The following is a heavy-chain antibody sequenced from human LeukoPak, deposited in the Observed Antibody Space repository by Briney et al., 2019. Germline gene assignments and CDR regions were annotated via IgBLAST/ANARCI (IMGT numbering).Heavy chain of an antibody. D-gene: IGHD6-6*01. CDR1: GGSISSGSYY. V-gene: IGHV4-61*02. CDR3: AREGSMTARPFVSIDY. CDR2: IYTSGST. Sequence: SETLSLTCTVSGGSISSGSYYRSWIRQPAGKGLEWIGRIYTSGSTNYNPSLKSRVTIPVDTSKNQFSLKLSSVTAADTAVYYCAREGSMTARPFVSIDYWGQGTLVTVSS. J-gene: IGHJ4*02.